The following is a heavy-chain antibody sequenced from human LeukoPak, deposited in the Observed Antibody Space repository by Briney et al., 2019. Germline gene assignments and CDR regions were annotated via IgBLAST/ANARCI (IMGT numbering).Heavy chain of an antibody. CDR3: ARDSPLGLVLMVYAPSGFDY. CDR1: GFTFNDYA. CDR2: ISWNSGSI. J-gene: IGHJ4*02. Sequence: GGSLRLSCTASGFTFNDYAMHWVRQAPGKGLEWVSGISWNSGSIGYADSVKGRFTISRDNAKNSLYLQMNSLRAEDTAVYYCARDSPLGLVLMVYAPSGFDYWGQGTLVTVSS. D-gene: IGHD2-8*01. V-gene: IGHV3-9*01.